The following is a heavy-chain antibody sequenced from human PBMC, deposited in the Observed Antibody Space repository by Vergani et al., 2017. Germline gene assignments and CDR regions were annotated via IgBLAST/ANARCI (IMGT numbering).Heavy chain of an antibody. J-gene: IGHJ4*02. CDR1: GDTFSSYG. CDR2: IWYDGSNK. D-gene: IGHD6-19*01. V-gene: IGHV3-33*06. Sequence: QGQLVESGGGVVQPGRSLRLSCAASGDTFSSYGMHWVRQAPGKGLEWVAVIWYDGSNKYYADSVKGRFTISRDNSKNTLYLQMNSLRAEDTAVYYCAKWGGQWNHYFDYWGQGTLVTVSS. CDR3: AKWGGQWNHYFDY.